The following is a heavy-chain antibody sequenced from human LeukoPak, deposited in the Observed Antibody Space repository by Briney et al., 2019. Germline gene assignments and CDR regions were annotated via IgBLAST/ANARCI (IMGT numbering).Heavy chain of an antibody. V-gene: IGHV3-30-3*01. Sequence: GSLRLSCAASGFTFSSYAMHWVRQAPGKGLEWVAVISYDGSNKYYADSVKGRFTISRDNSKNTLYLQMNSLRAEDTAVYYCARDPGYSSGWGSFDYWGQGILVTVSS. CDR2: ISYDGSNK. CDR3: ARDPGYSSGWGSFDY. D-gene: IGHD6-19*01. CDR1: GFTFSSYA. J-gene: IGHJ4*02.